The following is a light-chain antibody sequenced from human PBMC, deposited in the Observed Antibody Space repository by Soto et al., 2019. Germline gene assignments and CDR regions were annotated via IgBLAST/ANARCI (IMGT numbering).Light chain of an antibody. CDR1: HSVSSSY. V-gene: IGKV3-20*01. Sequence: EIVLTQSPGTLSLSPGERATLSCRASHSVSSSYLAWYQQKPGQAPRLLIYGASSRATGIPDRFSGSGSGTDFTLTINRLEPEDFAVYYCQQDGSSPPYTFGKGTKLEIK. J-gene: IGKJ2*01. CDR3: QQDGSSPPYT. CDR2: GAS.